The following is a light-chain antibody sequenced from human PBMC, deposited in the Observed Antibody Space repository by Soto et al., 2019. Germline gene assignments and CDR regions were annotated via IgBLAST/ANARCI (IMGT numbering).Light chain of an antibody. CDR3: CSYTSNIIPV. CDR2: EVS. CDR1: SSDVGAYNY. Sequence: QSVLTQPASVSGSPGQSITISCTGTSSDVGAYNYVSWYQQHPGKAPKLMIFEVSNRPSGISNRFSGSKSGNTASLTISGLQAEDEADYYCCSYTSNIIPVFGGGTKLTVL. J-gene: IGLJ3*02. V-gene: IGLV2-14*01.